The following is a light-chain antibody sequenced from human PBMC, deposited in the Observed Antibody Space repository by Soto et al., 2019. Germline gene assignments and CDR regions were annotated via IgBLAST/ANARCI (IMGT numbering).Light chain of an antibody. V-gene: IGLV2-11*01. CDR2: DVG. CDR1: SSDVGYYNY. Sequence: QSALTQPRSVSGSPGQSVTISCTGTSSDVGYYNYVSWYQQHPVKVPKLMIYDVGKRPSGVPDRFSGSKSGNTASLTISGPQAEDEADYYFCSYAGSYEVFGGGTKLTVL. CDR3: CSYAGSYEV. J-gene: IGLJ2*01.